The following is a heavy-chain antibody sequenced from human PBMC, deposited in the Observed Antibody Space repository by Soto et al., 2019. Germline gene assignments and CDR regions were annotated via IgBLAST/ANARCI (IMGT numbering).Heavy chain of an antibody. CDR1: GFTFSSYA. J-gene: IGHJ4*02. V-gene: IGHV3-30-3*01. Sequence: QVQLVESGGGVVQPERSLRLSCAVSGFTFSSYAMHWVRQAPDKGLEWVAVISYDGYNIFYADSVKGRFTISRDNSKNKLYLQMNSLRHDDTAVYYCAREAEGLDSWGQGALVTVSS. CDR3: AREAEGLDS. CDR2: ISYDGYNI.